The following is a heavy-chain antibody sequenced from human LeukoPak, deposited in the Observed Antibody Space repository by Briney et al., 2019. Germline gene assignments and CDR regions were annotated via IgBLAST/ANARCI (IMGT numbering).Heavy chain of an antibody. CDR1: GYTFTSYS. J-gene: IGHJ3*02. V-gene: IGHV1-18*01. D-gene: IGHD2-15*01. CDR2: ISTYNGNT. Sequence: VASVKVSCKASGYTFTSYSISWVRQAPGQGLEWMGWISTYNGNTNYAQKLQGRVTMTTDTSTSTAYKDLRRLRSDDTAVYYCARDPLNLVVVVAATDGFDIWGQGTMVTVSS. CDR3: ARDPLNLVVVVAATDGFDI.